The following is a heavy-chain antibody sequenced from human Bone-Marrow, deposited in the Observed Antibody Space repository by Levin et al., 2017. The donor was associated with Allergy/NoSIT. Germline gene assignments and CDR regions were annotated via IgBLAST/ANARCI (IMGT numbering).Heavy chain of an antibody. J-gene: IGHJ6*02. CDR1: GGSISSTDYY. V-gene: IGHV4-30-4*01. CDR3: ARNPAHYNIMTGPYYYYYGLDV. CDR2: ISSSGET. D-gene: IGHD3-9*01. Sequence: SETLSLTCTVSGGSISSTDYYWSWIRQSPGPGLDWVGFISSSGETYYNPSLSSRLRLSVDTSNNQFSLELTSVTAADTAVYYCARNPAHYNIMTGPYYYYYGLDVWGQGTTVAVSS.